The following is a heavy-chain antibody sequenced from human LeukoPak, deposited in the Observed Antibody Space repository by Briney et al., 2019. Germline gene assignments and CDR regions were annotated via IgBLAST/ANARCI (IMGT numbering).Heavy chain of an antibody. Sequence: GASVKVSCKASGYTFTSYYMHWVRQAPGQGLEWMGIINPSGGSTSYAQKFQGRVTMTRDTSISTAYMELSRLRSDDTAVYYCAGPYNWKDYDAFDIWGQGTMVTVSS. V-gene: IGHV1-46*01. CDR3: AGPYNWKDYDAFDI. J-gene: IGHJ3*02. CDR1: GYTFTSYY. D-gene: IGHD1-20*01. CDR2: INPSGGST.